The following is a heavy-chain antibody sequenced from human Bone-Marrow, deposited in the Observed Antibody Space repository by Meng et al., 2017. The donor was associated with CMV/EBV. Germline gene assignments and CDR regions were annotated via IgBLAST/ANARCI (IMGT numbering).Heavy chain of an antibody. J-gene: IGHJ5*02. CDR1: GFTLSDYY. V-gene: IGHV3-72*01. D-gene: IGHD3-22*01. CDR3: ARSSAPGPFDP. CDR2: SRNKANSFRT. Sequence: CVVSGFTLSDYYMDWVRQAPGKGLEWVVRSRNKANSFRTEYGASVKGRFTVSRDDSKNSLYLQMNSLKTEDTAVYYCARSSAPGPFDPWGRGTLVTVSS.